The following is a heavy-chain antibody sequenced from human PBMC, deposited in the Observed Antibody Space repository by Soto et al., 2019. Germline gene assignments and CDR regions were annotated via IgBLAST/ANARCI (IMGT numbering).Heavy chain of an antibody. Sequence: GASVKVSCKVSGYTLTELSMHCVRQAPGKGLEWMGGFDPEDGETIYAQKFQGRVTMTEDTSTDTAYMELSSLRSEDTAVYYCATDLGGIAARGLYNWFDPWGQGTLVTVSS. CDR3: ATDLGGIAARGLYNWFDP. D-gene: IGHD6-6*01. V-gene: IGHV1-24*01. CDR1: GYTLTELS. J-gene: IGHJ5*02. CDR2: FDPEDGET.